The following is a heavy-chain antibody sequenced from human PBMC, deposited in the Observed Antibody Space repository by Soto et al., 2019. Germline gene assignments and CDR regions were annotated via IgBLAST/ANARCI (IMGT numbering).Heavy chain of an antibody. J-gene: IGHJ4*02. Sequence: PGGSLRLSCAASGFTFSSYAMSWVRQAPWKGLEWVSAISGSGGSTYYADSVKGRFTISRDNSKNTLYLQMNSLRAEDTAVYYCAAGPRRIFGVVISPYFDYWGQGTVVTVSS. CDR3: AAGPRRIFGVVISPYFDY. CDR2: ISGSGGST. V-gene: IGHV3-23*01. CDR1: GFTFSSYA. D-gene: IGHD3-3*01.